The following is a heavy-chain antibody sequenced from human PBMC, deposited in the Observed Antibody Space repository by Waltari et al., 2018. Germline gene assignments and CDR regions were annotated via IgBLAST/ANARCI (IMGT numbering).Heavy chain of an antibody. D-gene: IGHD4-17*01. CDR2: ISSSSSYI. V-gene: IGHV3-21*01. Sequence: EVQLVESGGGLVKPGGSLRLSCAASGFTFSSYSMNWVRQAPGKGLEWVSSISSSSSYIYYADSVKGRFTISRDNAKNSLYLQMNSLRAEDTAVYYCARDNNYGDYVRFDPWGQGTLVTVSS. J-gene: IGHJ5*02. CDR1: GFTFSSYS. CDR3: ARDNNYGDYVRFDP.